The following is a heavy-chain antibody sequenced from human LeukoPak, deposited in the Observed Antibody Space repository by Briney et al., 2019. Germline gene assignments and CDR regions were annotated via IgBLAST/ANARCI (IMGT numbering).Heavy chain of an antibody. CDR1: GFTFSSYS. CDR2: ISSSSSTI. D-gene: IGHD2-2*01. J-gene: IGHJ3*01. V-gene: IGHV3-48*01. CDR3: ARPRYCSSISCYFHAFDV. Sequence: QTGGSLRLSCAASGFTFSSYSMNWVRQAPGKGLEWVSYISSSSSTIYYADPVKGRFTISRDNAKNSLYLQMNSLRAEDTAVYYCARPRYCSSISCYFHAFDVWGQGTMVTVSS.